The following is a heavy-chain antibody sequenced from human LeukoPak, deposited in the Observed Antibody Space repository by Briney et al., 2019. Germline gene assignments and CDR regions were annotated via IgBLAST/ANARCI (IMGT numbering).Heavy chain of an antibody. CDR3: TKQHSGYDYYYYYYMDV. CDR2: IRYDGSNK. J-gene: IGHJ6*03. D-gene: IGHD5-12*01. V-gene: IGHV3-30*02. CDR1: GFTFSSYG. Sequence: GGSLRLSCAASGFTFSSYGMHWVRQAPGKGLEWVAFIRYDGSNKYYADSAKGRFTIARDNSKNTLYLQMNSLRAEDTAVYYCTKQHSGYDYYYYYYMDVWGKGTTVTVSS.